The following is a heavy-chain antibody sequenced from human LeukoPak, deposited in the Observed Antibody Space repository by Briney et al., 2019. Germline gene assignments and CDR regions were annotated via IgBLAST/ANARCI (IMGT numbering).Heavy chain of an antibody. CDR1: GGSISSSRYY. CDR2: INYSGST. D-gene: IGHD3-10*01. Sequence: SETLSLTCTVSGGSISSSRYYWGWIRQPPGKGLEWIGNINYSGSTYYSPSLKGRVTISVDTSKNQFSLKLSSVTAADTAVYYCARRKLKYYYGSGSRKSSHWFDPWGQGTLVTVSS. CDR3: ARRKLKYYYGSGSRKSSHWFDP. V-gene: IGHV4-39*01. J-gene: IGHJ5*02.